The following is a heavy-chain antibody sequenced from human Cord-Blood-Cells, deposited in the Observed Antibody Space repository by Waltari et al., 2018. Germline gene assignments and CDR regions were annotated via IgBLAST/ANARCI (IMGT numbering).Heavy chain of an antibody. Sequence: QVQPVQPGAEVKKPGSSVKVSCKASGGTFSSYAIRRVRQAPGHGLEWMGGIIPIFGTANYAQKFQGRVTITADKSTSTAYMELSSLRSEDTAVYYCARDGEAARPDYYYYYGMDVWGQGTTVTVSS. CDR2: IIPIFGTA. V-gene: IGHV1-69*06. J-gene: IGHJ6*02. CDR1: GGTFSSYA. CDR3: ARDGEAARPDYYYYYGMDV. D-gene: IGHD6-6*01.